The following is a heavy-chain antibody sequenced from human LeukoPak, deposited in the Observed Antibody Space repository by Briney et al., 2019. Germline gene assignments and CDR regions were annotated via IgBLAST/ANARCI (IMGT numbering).Heavy chain of an antibody. CDR1: GFSFSSYG. J-gene: IGHJ4*02. V-gene: IGHV3-23*01. CDR3: AKDCYDSSGYFFSSPCYFDY. D-gene: IGHD3-22*01. CDR2: ISGSGGST. Sequence: GGSLRLSCAAPGFSFSSYGMSWVRQAPGKGLEWVSAISGSGGSTYYADSVKGRFTISRDNSKNTLYLQMNSLRAEDTAVYYCAKDCYDSSGYFFSSPCYFDYWGQGTLVTVSS.